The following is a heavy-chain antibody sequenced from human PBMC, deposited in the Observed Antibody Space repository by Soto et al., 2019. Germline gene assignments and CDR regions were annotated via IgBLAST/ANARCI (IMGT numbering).Heavy chain of an antibody. D-gene: IGHD6-19*01. CDR3: ARGKSGIAVAGNDY. CDR2: IKQDGSEK. J-gene: IGHJ4*02. CDR1: GFTFSSYW. V-gene: IGHV3-7*01. Sequence: GGSLRLSCAASGFTFSSYWMSWVRQAPGKGLEWVANIKQDGSEKYYVDSVKGRFTISRDNAKNSLYLQMNSLRAEDTAVYYCARGKSGIAVAGNDYWGQGTLVTVSS.